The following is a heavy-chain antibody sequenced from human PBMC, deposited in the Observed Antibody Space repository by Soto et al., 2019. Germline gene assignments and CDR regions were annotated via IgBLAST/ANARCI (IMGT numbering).Heavy chain of an antibody. CDR2: LSHDGSNK. V-gene: IGHV3-30*18. Sequence: QVQLVESGGGVVQPGRSLRLSCAASGFALSSHGMHWVRQAPGKGLGWVAVLSHDGSNKYYAGSVEGRFTISRDDSKNTLYLQMNSLRAEDTAVYYCAKENTFADSWGQGTLVTVSP. J-gene: IGHJ5*01. D-gene: IGHD2-2*02. CDR3: AKENTFADS. CDR1: GFALSSHG.